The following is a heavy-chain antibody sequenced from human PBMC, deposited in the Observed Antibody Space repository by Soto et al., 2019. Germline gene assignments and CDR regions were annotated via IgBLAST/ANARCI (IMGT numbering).Heavy chain of an antibody. V-gene: IGHV1-8*01. CDR3: ERWDDGDYARFGY. J-gene: IGHJ4*02. Sequence: QVQLEQSGAEVKKSGASVKVSCKASGYTFTRHDINWVRQATGQGLEWMGWMNPNSGNTGYAQKFKGRVTVTRNSSITTAYMELSNMRSEDTDMYYCERWDDGDYARFGYWGQGALVTVSS. CDR2: MNPNSGNT. D-gene: IGHD4-17*01. CDR1: GYTFTRHD.